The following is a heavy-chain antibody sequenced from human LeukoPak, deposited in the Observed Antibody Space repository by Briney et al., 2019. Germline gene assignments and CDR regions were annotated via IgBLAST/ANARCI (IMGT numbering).Heavy chain of an antibody. D-gene: IGHD1/OR15-1a*01. CDR2: IYYNGYT. Sequence: NPSETLSLTCTVSGGSIGTYYWSWIRQPPGKGLEWIGYIYYNGYTDYNPSLKSRVTISLHTSKNQFSLKLSSVNAADTAVYYCVRDRHWTNDWVFDYWGQGTLVTVSS. J-gene: IGHJ4*02. V-gene: IGHV4-59*01. CDR3: VRDRHWTNDWVFDY. CDR1: GGSIGTYY.